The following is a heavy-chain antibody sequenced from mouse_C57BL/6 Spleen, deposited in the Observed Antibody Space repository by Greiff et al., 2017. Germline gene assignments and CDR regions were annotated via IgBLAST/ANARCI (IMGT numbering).Heavy chain of an antibody. V-gene: IGHV1-15*01. CDR2: IDPETGGT. D-gene: IGHD1-1*01. CDR3: TRSAITTVEGWFAY. Sequence: VQLQQSGAELVRPGASVTLSCKASGYTFTDYEMHWVKQTPVHGLEWIGAIDPETGGTAYNQKFKGKAILTADKSSSTAYMELRSLTSEDSAVYYCTRSAITTVEGWFAYWGQGTLVTVSA. J-gene: IGHJ3*01. CDR1: GYTFTDYE.